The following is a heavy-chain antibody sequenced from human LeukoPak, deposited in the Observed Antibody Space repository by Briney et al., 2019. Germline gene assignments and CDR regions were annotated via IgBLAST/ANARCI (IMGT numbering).Heavy chain of an antibody. CDR2: INSNGAST. Sequence: GGSLRLSCAVSGLTFSGSWITWIRQAPGKGLEWVSGINSNGASTGYADSVKGRFTISRDNAKNSLYLQMNNLRAEDTALYHCARDFGSITNTIGRYWGQGSLVTVSS. J-gene: IGHJ4*02. V-gene: IGHV3-20*01. CDR1: GLTFSGSW. D-gene: IGHD1-26*01. CDR3: ARDFGSITNTIGRY.